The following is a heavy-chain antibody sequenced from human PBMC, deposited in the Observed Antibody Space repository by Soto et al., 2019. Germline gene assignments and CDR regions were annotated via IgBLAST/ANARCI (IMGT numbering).Heavy chain of an antibody. V-gene: IGHV4-59*01. D-gene: IGHD1-26*01. Sequence: SETLSLTCIVSCGSITSYRWSWIRQLPGKGLEWIACTAYPGNTNYNPSLKSRVTISMDTSENQLSLKLTSMTAADTAVYYWSRDMHAGFTHYLDPWGPGTLVT. J-gene: IGHJ5*02. CDR2: TAYPGNT. CDR3: SRDMHAGFTHYLDP. CDR1: CGSITSYR.